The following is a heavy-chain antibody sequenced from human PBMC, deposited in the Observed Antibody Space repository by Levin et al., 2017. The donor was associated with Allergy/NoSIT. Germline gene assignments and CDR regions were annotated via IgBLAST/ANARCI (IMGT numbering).Heavy chain of an antibody. J-gene: IGHJ4*02. CDR2: VDGHGTRI. CDR1: GFSFSAYS. V-gene: IGHV3-48*01. Sequence: GGSLRLSCAVSGFSFSAYSMNWVRQAPGKGLEWLAYVDGHGTRIFYADSAKGRFTISRDNAQNSLYLQMNSLRAEDSGTYYCVRDLEGYRGVIRFDFWGQGTLVAVSS. D-gene: IGHD3-10*01. CDR3: VRDLEGYRGVIRFDF.